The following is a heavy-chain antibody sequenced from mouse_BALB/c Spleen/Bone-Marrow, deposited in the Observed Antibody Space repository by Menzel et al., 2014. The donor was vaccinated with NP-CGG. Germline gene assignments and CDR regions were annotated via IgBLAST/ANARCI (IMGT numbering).Heavy chain of an antibody. D-gene: IGHD1-2*01. V-gene: IGHV7-3*02. J-gene: IGHJ1*01. CDR3: ARANCYGFHWYFDV. CDR1: GFTFTDYY. CDR2: IRNKANGYTT. Sequence: DVMLVESGGGLVQPGGSLRLSCATSGFTFTDYYMSWVRQPPGKALEWLGFIRNKANGYTTEYSASVKGRFTISRDNSQSILYLQMNALRAEDSATYSCARANCYGFHWYFDVWGAGTTVTVSS.